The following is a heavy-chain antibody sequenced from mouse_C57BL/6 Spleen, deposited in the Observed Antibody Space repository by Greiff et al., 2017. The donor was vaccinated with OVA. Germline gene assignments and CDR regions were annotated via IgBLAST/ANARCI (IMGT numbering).Heavy chain of an antibody. CDR3: ARGLYDGYPYYYAMDY. Sequence: EVKLVESEGGLVQPGSSMKLSCTASGFTFSDYYMAWVRQVPEKGLEWVANINYDGSSTYYLDSLKSRFIISRDNAKNILYLQMSSLKSEDTATYYCARGLYDGYPYYYAMDYWGQGTSVTVSS. D-gene: IGHD2-3*01. CDR2: INYDGSST. J-gene: IGHJ4*01. CDR1: GFTFSDYY. V-gene: IGHV5-16*01.